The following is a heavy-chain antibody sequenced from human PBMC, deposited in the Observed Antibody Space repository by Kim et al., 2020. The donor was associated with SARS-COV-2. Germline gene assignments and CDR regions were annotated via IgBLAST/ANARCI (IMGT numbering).Heavy chain of an antibody. CDR1: GGSISSYY. Sequence: SETLSLTCTVSGGSISSYYWSWIRQPPGKGLEWIGYIYYSGSTNYNPSLKSRVTISVDTSKNQFSLKLSSVTAADTAVYYCARGTGTTDPQFRYWGQGTLVTVSS. D-gene: IGHD1-7*01. V-gene: IGHV4-59*13. CDR2: IYYSGST. J-gene: IGHJ4*02. CDR3: ARGTGTTDPQFRY.